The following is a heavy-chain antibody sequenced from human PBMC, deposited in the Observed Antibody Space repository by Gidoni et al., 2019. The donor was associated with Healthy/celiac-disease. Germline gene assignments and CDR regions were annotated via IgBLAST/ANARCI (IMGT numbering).Heavy chain of an antibody. CDR3: ARSSVADDAFDI. Sequence: EVQLGHPGAEVQQPGETLKISCNGSGYSFTRYWIGWVRQMPGKGLEWMGISYPGVADTRYSPSFQGQVTISADKSISTAYLQGSSLKASDIDMYYGARSSVADDAFDIWGQGTMVTVSS. CDR1: GYSFTRYW. CDR2: SYPGVADT. V-gene: IGHV5-51*01. D-gene: IGHD2-15*01. J-gene: IGHJ3*02.